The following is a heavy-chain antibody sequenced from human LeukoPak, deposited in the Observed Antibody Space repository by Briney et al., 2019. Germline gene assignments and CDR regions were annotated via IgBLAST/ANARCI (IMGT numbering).Heavy chain of an antibody. V-gene: IGHV1-2*04. CDR3: AMWDDYYDSSGLTNGDY. Sequence: GASVKVSCKASGYTFTGYYMHWVRQAPGQGLEWMGWINPNSGGTNYAQKFQGWVTMTRDTSISTAYMELSRLRSDDTAVYYCAMWDDYYDSSGLTNGDYWGQGTLVTVSS. CDR1: GYTFTGYY. J-gene: IGHJ4*02. D-gene: IGHD3-22*01. CDR2: INPNSGGT.